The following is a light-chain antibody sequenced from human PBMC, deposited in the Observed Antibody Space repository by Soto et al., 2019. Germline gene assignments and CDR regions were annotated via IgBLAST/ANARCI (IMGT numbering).Light chain of an antibody. CDR3: QSADSSGTCV. Sequence: SYELTQPPSVSVSPGQTARITCSGDALPKQYAYWYQQKLGQAPVLVIYKDSERPSGIPERFSGSSSGTTVTLTISGVQAEDEADYHCQSADSSGTCVFGGGTKVTVL. CDR2: KDS. V-gene: IGLV3-25*03. J-gene: IGLJ2*01. CDR1: ALPKQY.